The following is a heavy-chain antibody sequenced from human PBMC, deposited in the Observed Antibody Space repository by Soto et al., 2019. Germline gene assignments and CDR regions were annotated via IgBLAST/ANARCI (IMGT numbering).Heavy chain of an antibody. CDR3: ASDAAPYSGYNISDVFDI. CDR2: INAGNGNT. D-gene: IGHD5-12*01. J-gene: IGHJ3*02. V-gene: IGHV1-3*01. Sequence: GASVKVSSKASGYTFTSYAMHWVRQSPGQRLGWMGWINAGNGNTKYSQKFQGRVTITRDTSASTAYMELSSLRSEDTAVYYCASDAAPYSGYNISDVFDIWGQGTMVTVSS. CDR1: GYTFTSYA.